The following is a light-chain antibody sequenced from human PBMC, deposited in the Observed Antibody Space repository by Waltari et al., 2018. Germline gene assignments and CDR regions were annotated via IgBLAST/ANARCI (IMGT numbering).Light chain of an antibody. CDR1: QSVSSY. Sequence: EILLTQYPATLSLSPSERATLSCRASQSVSSYLAWYQQKPGQAPRLLIYDASNRATGIPARFSGSGSGTDFTLTISSLEPEDFAVYYCQQRSNWPPLTFGGGTKVEIK. CDR3: QQRSNWPPLT. J-gene: IGKJ4*01. CDR2: DAS. V-gene: IGKV3-11*01.